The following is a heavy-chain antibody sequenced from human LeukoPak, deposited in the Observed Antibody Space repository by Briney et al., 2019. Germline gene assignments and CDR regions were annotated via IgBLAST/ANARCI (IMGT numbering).Heavy chain of an antibody. CDR1: GYSFSTYW. V-gene: IGHV5-51*01. CDR2: IYPGGSET. CDR3: ARASRDGYNQNFDH. J-gene: IGHJ4*02. D-gene: IGHD5-24*01. Sequence: GESLKISCNGLGYSFSTYWNAWVRPRPGKGLEWMGIIYPGGSETRYDPSFQGQVTISADTSTSTAYLQWSSLRASDTAMYYCARASRDGYNQNFDHWGQGTQVTVSS.